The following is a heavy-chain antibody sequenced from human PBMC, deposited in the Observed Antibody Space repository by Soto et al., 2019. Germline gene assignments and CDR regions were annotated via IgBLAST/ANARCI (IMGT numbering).Heavy chain of an antibody. D-gene: IGHD6-13*01. J-gene: IGHJ5*02. CDR1: GDSISSDY. CDR2: SYTSETT. V-gene: IGHV4-59*01. Sequence: QVQLQESGPELVKPSETLFLTSTVSGDSISSDYWSWIRQPPGKRLEWIGFSYTSETTNYNPSLNSLVTLSVETSKNQFSLDLGSVTAADTAVYYCAKEIWGLTAAAVYNVFDPWCQGILGTVSS. CDR3: AKEIWGLTAAAVYNVFDP.